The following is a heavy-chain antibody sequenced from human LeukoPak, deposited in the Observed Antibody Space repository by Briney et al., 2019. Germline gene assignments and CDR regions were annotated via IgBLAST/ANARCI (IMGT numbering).Heavy chain of an antibody. CDR3: ADQRYGPPGY. J-gene: IGHJ4*02. Sequence: GVSLRLSCAASGFTFSSYAMHWVRQAPGKGLEWVAVISYGGSNKYYADSVKGRFTISRDDFKNTLYLQMNSLKVDDTAVYYCADQRYGPPGYWGQGTRVTVSS. D-gene: IGHD2-2*01. CDR1: GFTFSSYA. V-gene: IGHV3-30*04. CDR2: ISYGGSNK.